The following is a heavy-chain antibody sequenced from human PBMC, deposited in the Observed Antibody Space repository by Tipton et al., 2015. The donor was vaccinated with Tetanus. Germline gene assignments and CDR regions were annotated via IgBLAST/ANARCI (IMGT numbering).Heavy chain of an antibody. D-gene: IGHD4-17*01. V-gene: IGHV4-4*07. CDR2: IYTSGST. CDR3: ARDRGLTTGGGIGMDV. J-gene: IGHJ6*02. Sequence: TLSLTCTVSGGSISSYYWSWIRQPAGKGLEWIGRIYTSGSTNYNPSLKSRVTMSVDTSMIQFSLKLSSVTAADTAVYYCARDRGLTTGGGIGMDVWGQGTTVTVSS. CDR1: GGSISSYY.